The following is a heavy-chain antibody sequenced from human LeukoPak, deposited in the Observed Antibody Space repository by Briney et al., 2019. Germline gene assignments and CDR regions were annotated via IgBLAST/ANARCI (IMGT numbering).Heavy chain of an antibody. J-gene: IGHJ4*02. CDR2: TDYSGST. CDR3: ARRSAAGNFFDY. CDR1: GGSISSSSYY. V-gene: IGHV4-39*01. D-gene: IGHD6-13*01. Sequence: PSETLSLTCTVSGGSISSSSYYWGWIRQPPGEGLEWIGSTDYSGSTYYNPSLTSRVTISVDTSKNQFSLKLSSVTAADTGLYLCARRSAAGNFFDYWGEGTLVTVS.